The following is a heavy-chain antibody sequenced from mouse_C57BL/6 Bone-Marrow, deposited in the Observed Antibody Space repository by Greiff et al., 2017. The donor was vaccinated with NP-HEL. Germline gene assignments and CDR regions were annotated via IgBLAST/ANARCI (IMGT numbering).Heavy chain of an antibody. Sequence: QVQLKESGAELAKPGASVKLSCKASGYTFTSYWMHWVKQRPGQGLEWIGYINPSSGYTKYNPKFKDKATLTADKSSSTAYMQLSSLTYEDSAVYYCARSRYYGSSYRDYWGQGTTLTVSS. J-gene: IGHJ2*01. CDR3: ARSRYYGSSYRDY. CDR2: INPSSGYT. D-gene: IGHD1-1*01. CDR1: GYTFTSYW. V-gene: IGHV1-7*01.